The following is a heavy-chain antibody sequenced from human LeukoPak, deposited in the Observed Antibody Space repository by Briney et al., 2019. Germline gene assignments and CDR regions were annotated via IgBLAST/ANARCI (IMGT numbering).Heavy chain of an antibody. CDR1: GFTFSSFA. Sequence: GGSLRLSCATSGFTFSSFAMHWVRQAPGKGLEWLALILLDGSSKNYTDSVEGRFTISRDNSKNTLFLQMNSLRAEDTAVYYCARGFYRVRHDQSKYYFVHWGQGTLVTVSS. CDR2: ILLDGSSK. J-gene: IGHJ4*02. CDR3: ARGFYRVRHDQSKYYFVH. V-gene: IGHV3-33*01. D-gene: IGHD3-16*02.